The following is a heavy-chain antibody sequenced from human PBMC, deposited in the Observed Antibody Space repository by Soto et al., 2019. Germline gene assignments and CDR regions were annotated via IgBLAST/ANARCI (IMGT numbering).Heavy chain of an antibody. CDR3: AKEEIPMVYAILVDY. CDR2: ISYDEINK. J-gene: IGHJ4*02. Sequence: GGSPRLSCAASGFTFSSYGMHWVRQAPGKGLEWVAVISYDEINKYYADSVKGRFIISRDNSKNTLYLQMNSLRAEDTAVYYCAKEEIPMVYAILVDYWGQGTLVTVSS. CDR1: GFTFSSYG. V-gene: IGHV3-30*02. D-gene: IGHD2-8*01.